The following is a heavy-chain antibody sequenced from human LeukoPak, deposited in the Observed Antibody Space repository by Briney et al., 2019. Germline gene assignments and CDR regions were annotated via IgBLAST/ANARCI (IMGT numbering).Heavy chain of an antibody. CDR3: ARVKPGGFGNFDY. Sequence: SETLSLTCTVSGGSISSYYWSWIRQPAGKGLEWIGRIYTSGSTNYNPSLKSRVTMSIDTSKNQFSLELGSVTAADTAVYYCARVKPGGFGNFDYWGQGTLVTVSS. CDR1: GGSISSYY. D-gene: IGHD3-10*01. CDR2: IYTSGST. J-gene: IGHJ4*02. V-gene: IGHV4-4*07.